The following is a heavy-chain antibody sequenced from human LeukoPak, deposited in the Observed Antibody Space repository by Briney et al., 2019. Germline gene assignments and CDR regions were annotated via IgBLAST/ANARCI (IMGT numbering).Heavy chain of an antibody. J-gene: IGHJ4*02. D-gene: IGHD6-6*01. V-gene: IGHV3-48*01. CDR3: ARDEGQLVSLYYFDY. CDR1: GFTFSSYS. CDR2: ISSSSSTI. Sequence: GGSLRLSCAASGFTFSSYSMNWVRQAPGKGLEWVSYISSSSSTIYYADSVKGRFTISRDNAKNSLYLQMNSLRAEDTAVYYCARDEGQLVSLYYFDYWGQGTLVTVSS.